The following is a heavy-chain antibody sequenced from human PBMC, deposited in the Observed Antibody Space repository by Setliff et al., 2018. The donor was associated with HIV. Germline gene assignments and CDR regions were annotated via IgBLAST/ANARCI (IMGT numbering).Heavy chain of an antibody. Sequence: GESLKISCAVSGFIFRNYWMTWVRQAPGRGREWVASINQDESEKYYVDSVKGRFTISRDNAQNSLYLQMNSLGAEDTAVYYCAGRHRSGSYFDPWGQGTPVTVSS. V-gene: IGHV3-7*01. D-gene: IGHD3-10*01. CDR2: INQDESEK. J-gene: IGHJ5*02. CDR1: GFIFRNYW. CDR3: AGRHRSGSYFDP.